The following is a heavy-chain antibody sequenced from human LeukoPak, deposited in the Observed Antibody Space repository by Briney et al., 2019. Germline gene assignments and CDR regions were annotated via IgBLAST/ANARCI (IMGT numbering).Heavy chain of an antibody. V-gene: IGHV4-59*01. J-gene: IGHJ3*02. CDR3: ARGPIAVAGTNAFDI. Sequence: SETLSLTCTVSGGSISSYYWSWIRQPPGKGLVWIGYIYYSGSTDYNPSLKSRVTISVDTSKNQFSLKLSSVTAADTAVYYCARGPIAVAGTNAFDIWGQGTMVTVSS. D-gene: IGHD6-19*01. CDR2: IYYSGST. CDR1: GGSISSYY.